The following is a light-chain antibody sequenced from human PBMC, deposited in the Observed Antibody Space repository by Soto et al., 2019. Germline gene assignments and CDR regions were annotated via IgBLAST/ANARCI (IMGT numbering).Light chain of an antibody. Sequence: EILLTQSPSTLSLSPGERATLSCRASQSVRSYLAWYQQKPGQAPRLLIYGASNRATGIPARLSGSGSGTDFTLTISSLEPEDSAVYYCLQRSNWLTFGGGTKVDIK. CDR3: LQRSNWLT. CDR1: QSVRSY. V-gene: IGKV3-11*01. CDR2: GAS. J-gene: IGKJ4*01.